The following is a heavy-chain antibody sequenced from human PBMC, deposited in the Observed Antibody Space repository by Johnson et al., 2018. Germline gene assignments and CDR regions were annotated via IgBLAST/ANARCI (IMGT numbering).Heavy chain of an antibody. J-gene: IGHJ6*02. Sequence: QVQLQESGPGLVKPSETLSLTCTVSGGSIRSYSWSWIRQPPGKGLEWIGYIYYSGSTNYNPSLKSRVTISVDTSKNQFSLKLSSVTAADTAVYYCARGCTSCHIPIRLYYGMDVWGQGATVTVSS. CDR2: IYYSGST. D-gene: IGHD2-2*01. V-gene: IGHV4-59*01. CDR1: GGSIRSYS. CDR3: ARGCTSCHIPIRLYYGMDV.